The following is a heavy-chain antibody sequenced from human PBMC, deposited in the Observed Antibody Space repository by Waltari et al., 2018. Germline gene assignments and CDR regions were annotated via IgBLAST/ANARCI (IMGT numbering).Heavy chain of an antibody. CDR1: GGSISSSSYY. CDR2: IYYSGNT. V-gene: IGHV4-39*07. D-gene: IGHD2-15*01. CDR3: ARHLADIVVVVAAMWFDP. J-gene: IGHJ5*02. Sequence: QLQLQESGPGLVKPSETLSLTCTVSGGSISSSSYYWGWIRQPPGKGLEWIGSIYYSGNTYYNPSLKSRVTISVDTSKNQFSLKLSSVTAADTAVYYCARHLADIVVVVAAMWFDPWGQGTLVTVSS.